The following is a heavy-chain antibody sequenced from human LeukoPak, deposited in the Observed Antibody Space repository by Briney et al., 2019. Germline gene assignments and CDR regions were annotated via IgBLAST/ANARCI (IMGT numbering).Heavy chain of an antibody. D-gene: IGHD6-25*01. Sequence: SETPSLTCAVSGYYINSGYYWGWIRQPPGKGQEWIGSINHSGSTYYNPSLKSRVTISVDTSKNQLSLKLNSVTAADTAVYYCARHGAATGWFDPWGQGTLVTVSS. CDR1: GYYINSGYY. CDR3: ARHGAATGWFDP. CDR2: INHSGST. J-gene: IGHJ5*02. V-gene: IGHV4-38-2*01.